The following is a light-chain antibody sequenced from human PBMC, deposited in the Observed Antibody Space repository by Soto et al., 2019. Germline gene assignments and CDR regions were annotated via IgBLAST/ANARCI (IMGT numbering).Light chain of an antibody. CDR3: QQYGSSPLT. CDR2: GAS. V-gene: IGKV3-20*01. J-gene: IGKJ4*01. CDR1: QTLGSDY. Sequence: EIVLTQSPGTLSLSPGERATVSCRASQTLGSDYLAWYRQKPGQAPRLLIYGASSRAIGIPDRFSGSGSGTDFTLTISRLEPEDFAVYYCQQYGSSPLTFGGGTKVEIK.